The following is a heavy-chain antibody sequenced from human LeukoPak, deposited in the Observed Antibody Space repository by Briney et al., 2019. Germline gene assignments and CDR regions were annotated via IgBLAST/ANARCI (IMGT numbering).Heavy chain of an antibody. J-gene: IGHJ4*02. CDR3: ASSGGCSSTSCSVDY. CDR2: IIPIFGTA. D-gene: IGHD2-2*01. V-gene: IGHV1-69*13. Sequence: ASVKVSCKASGGTFSSYAISWVRQAPGQGLEWMGGIIPIFGTANYAQKSQGRVTITADESTSTAYMELSSLRSEDTAVYYCASSGGCSSTSCSVDYWGQGTLVTVSS. CDR1: GGTFSSYA.